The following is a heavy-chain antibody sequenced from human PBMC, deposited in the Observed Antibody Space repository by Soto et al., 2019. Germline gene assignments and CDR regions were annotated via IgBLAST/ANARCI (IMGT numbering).Heavy chain of an antibody. CDR1: GFDFSDFY. V-gene: IGHV3-11*01. CDR2: ISGRSSNT. J-gene: IGHJ4*02. D-gene: IGHD1-26*01. Sequence: GGSLRLSCAASGFDFSDFYLTWIRRSPGRGLEYVAYISGRSSNTYYADAGQGRFTISRDNAKNSLYLQMDGLRVDDTGVYYCARTTWELGVRFDYWGQGALVTVSS. CDR3: ARTTWELGVRFDY.